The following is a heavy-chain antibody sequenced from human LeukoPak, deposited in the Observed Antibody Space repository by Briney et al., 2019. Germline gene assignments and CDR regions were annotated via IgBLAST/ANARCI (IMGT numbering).Heavy chain of an antibody. D-gene: IGHD1-26*01. CDR2: IRYDAINK. V-gene: IGHV3-30*02. CDR1: GFTFSTYG. J-gene: IGHJ6*03. Sequence: GGSLRLSYAASGFTFSTYGMHWVRQAPGKGLEWVAFIRYDAINKYYADSVKGRFTISRDNSRNTLYLQMNSLRAEDTALYYCAKDGDTVSGTYYFDMDVWGKGTTVTISS. CDR3: AKDGDTVSGTYYFDMDV.